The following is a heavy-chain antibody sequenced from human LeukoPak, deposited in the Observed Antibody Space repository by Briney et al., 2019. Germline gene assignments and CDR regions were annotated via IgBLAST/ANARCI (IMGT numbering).Heavy chain of an antibody. CDR2: IYSGGST. Sequence: GGSLRLSCAASGFTASSNYMSWVRQAPGKGLEWVSVIYSGGSTYYADSVKGRFTISRDNSKNTLYLQMNSLRAEDTAVYYCARDRVYYGDYVPLYYYYGVDVWGQGTTVTVSS. V-gene: IGHV3-53*01. CDR3: ARDRVYYGDYVPLYYYYGVDV. D-gene: IGHD4-17*01. J-gene: IGHJ6*02. CDR1: GFTASSNY.